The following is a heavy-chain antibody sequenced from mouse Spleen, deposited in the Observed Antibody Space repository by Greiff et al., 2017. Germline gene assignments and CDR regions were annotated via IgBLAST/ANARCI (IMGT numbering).Heavy chain of an antibody. Sequence: QVHVKQPGAELVKPGASVKLSCKASGYTFTSYWMHWVKQRPGQGLEWIGMIHPNSGSTNYNEKFKSKATLTVDKSSSTAYMQLSSLTSEDSAVYYCARDPLLDAMDYWGQGTSVTVSS. V-gene: IGHV1-64*01. D-gene: IGHD1-1*01. J-gene: IGHJ4*01. CDR1: GYTFTSYW. CDR3: ARDPLLDAMDY. CDR2: IHPNSGST.